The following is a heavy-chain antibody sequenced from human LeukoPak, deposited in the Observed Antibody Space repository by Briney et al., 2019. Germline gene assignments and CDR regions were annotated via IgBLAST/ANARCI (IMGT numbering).Heavy chain of an antibody. J-gene: IGHJ4*02. CDR1: GGSISGYF. V-gene: IGHV4-59*08. D-gene: IGHD3-10*01. CDR3: TRYGSKDYYPYDS. Sequence: SETLSLTCTVSGGSISGYFWSWIRQPPGKGLEWIGYIHYGGSTKYNPSLKSRVAISLDTSKEQFSLKLTSVTAADTAVYYRTRYGSKDYYPYDSWGQGTLVTVSS. CDR2: IHYGGST.